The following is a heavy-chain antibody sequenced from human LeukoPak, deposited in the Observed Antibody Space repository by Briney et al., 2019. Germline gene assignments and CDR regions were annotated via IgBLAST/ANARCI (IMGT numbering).Heavy chain of an antibody. CDR1: GFTFSSYA. CDR2: ISGSGGGT. D-gene: IGHD6-19*01. CDR3: AKTTTGYSSGRYPGWPVDY. V-gene: IGHV3-23*01. J-gene: IGHJ4*02. Sequence: GGSLRLSCAASGFTFSSYAVSWVRQAPGKGLEWVSAISGSGGGTYYADSVKGRFTISRDNSKNTLYLQMSSLSTEDTAVYYCAKTTTGYSSGRYPGWPVDYWGQGALVSVSS.